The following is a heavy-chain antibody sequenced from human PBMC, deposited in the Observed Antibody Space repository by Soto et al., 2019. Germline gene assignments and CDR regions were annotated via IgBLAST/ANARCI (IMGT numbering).Heavy chain of an antibody. CDR3: AREDVDTAMVPFVDY. Sequence: TGGSLRLSCAASGFTFSSYAMHWVRQAPGKGLEWVAVISYDGSNKYYADSVKGRFTISRDNSKNTLYLQMNSLRAEDTAVYYCAREDVDTAMVPFVDYWGQGTLVTVSS. CDR1: GFTFSSYA. D-gene: IGHD5-18*01. V-gene: IGHV3-30-3*01. J-gene: IGHJ4*02. CDR2: ISYDGSNK.